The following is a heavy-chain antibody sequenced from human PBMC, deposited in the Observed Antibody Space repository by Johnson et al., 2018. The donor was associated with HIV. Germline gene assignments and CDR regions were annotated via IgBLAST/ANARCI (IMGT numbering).Heavy chain of an antibody. CDR3: ARSNWAHFDAFDI. D-gene: IGHD7-27*01. J-gene: IGHJ3*02. CDR1: GFTFSSYA. V-gene: IGHV3-30*04. CDR2: ISDDGSNK. Sequence: QVQLVESGGGVVQPGRSLRLSCAASGFTFSSYAMHWVRQAPGKGLEWVAVISDDGSNKYYADSVKGRFTISRDNSKNTLYLQMNSLRAEDTAVYYCARSNWAHFDAFDIWGQGTMVTVSS.